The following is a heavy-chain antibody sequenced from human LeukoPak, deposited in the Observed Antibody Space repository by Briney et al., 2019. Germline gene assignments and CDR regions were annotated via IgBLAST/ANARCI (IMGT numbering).Heavy chain of an antibody. J-gene: IGHJ1*01. Sequence: LTGGSMRLSCAASGFTFSSYSMTWVRQAPGKGLEWVSYISSSSSTIYYADSVKGRFTISRDNAKNSLYLQMNSLRAEDTAVYYCARDILTGSQSRFQHWGQGTQVTVSS. V-gene: IGHV3-48*04. CDR3: ARDILTGSQSRFQH. CDR1: GFTFSSYS. CDR2: ISSSSSTI. D-gene: IGHD3-9*01.